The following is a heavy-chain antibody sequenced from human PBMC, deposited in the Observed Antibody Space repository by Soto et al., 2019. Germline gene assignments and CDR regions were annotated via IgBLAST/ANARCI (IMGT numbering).Heavy chain of an antibody. CDR1: GGTFSSYA. CDR3: ASASRGLETVPTVWLFDY. CDR2: IIPIFGTA. D-gene: IGHD4-4*01. Sequence: QVQLVQSGAEVKKPGSSVKVSCKASGGTFSSYAISWVRQAPGQGLEWMGGIIPIFGTANYAQKFQGRVTITADESTSTAYMELSSLRSEDTAVYYCASASRGLETVPTVWLFDYWGQGTLVTVSS. V-gene: IGHV1-69*01. J-gene: IGHJ4*02.